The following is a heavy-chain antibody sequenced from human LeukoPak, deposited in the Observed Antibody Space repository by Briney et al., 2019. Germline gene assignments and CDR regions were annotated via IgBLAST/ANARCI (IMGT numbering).Heavy chain of an antibody. V-gene: IGHV4-38-2*02. Sequence: SETLSLTCTVSGYSISSGYYWGWIRQPPGKGLEWIGSIYHSGSTYYHPSLKSRVTISVDTSKNQFSLKLGSVTAADTAVYYCARVPPGNWFDPWGQGTLVTVSS. CDR1: GYSISSGYY. CDR3: ARVPPGNWFDP. J-gene: IGHJ5*02. CDR2: IYHSGST.